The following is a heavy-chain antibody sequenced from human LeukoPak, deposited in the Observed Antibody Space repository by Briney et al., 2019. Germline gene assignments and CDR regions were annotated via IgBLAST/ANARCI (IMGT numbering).Heavy chain of an antibody. CDR3: ARPNDYDSSGYYYYGMDV. D-gene: IGHD3-22*01. CDR1: GFTLSTYS. J-gene: IGHJ6*02. Sequence: GGSLRLSCAASGFTLSTYSMNWVRQPPGKGLEWVSSISRSSAHIFYADSVKGRFTISRDNAKNSLYLQMNTLRAEDTAVYYCARPNDYDSSGYYYYGMDVWGQGTTVTVSS. V-gene: IGHV3-21*01. CDR2: ISRSSAHI.